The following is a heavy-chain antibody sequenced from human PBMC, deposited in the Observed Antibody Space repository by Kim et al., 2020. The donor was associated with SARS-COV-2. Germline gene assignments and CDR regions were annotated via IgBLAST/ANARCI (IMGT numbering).Heavy chain of an antibody. Sequence: GGSLRLSCAASGFTFSDYYMSWIRQAPGKGLEWVSYISSSSSYTNYADSVKGRFTISRDNAKNSLYLQMNSLRAEDTAVYYCASMLCDSYSGVDYWGQGTLVTVSS. V-gene: IGHV3-11*03. CDR1: GFTFSDYY. CDR2: ISSSSSYT. J-gene: IGHJ4*02. D-gene: IGHD2-21*01. CDR3: ASMLCDSYSGVDY.